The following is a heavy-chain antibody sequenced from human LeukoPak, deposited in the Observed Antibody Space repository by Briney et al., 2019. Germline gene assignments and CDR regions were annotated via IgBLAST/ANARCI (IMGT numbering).Heavy chain of an antibody. CDR2: ISSSGSTI. J-gene: IGHJ4*02. CDR3: ARDSGYYGSGNYPDYFDY. D-gene: IGHD3-10*01. V-gene: IGHV3-48*03. CDR1: GFTFSSYE. Sequence: PGGSLRLSCAASGFTFSSYEMNWVRQAPGKGLEWVSYISSSGSTIYYADSVKGRFTISRDNAKNSLYLQMNSLRAEDTAVYYCARDSGYYGSGNYPDYFDYWGQGSLVTVSS.